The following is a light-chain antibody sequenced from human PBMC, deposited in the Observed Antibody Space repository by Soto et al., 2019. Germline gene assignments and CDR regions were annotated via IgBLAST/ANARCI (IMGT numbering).Light chain of an antibody. J-gene: IGKJ1*01. CDR3: QQCYSAFPT. CDR1: QSVLYSSNNKNY. Sequence: DIVMTQSPDSLAVSLGERATINCKSSQSVLYSSNNKNYLAWYQQKPGQPPKLLIYWASTRESGVPDRFSGSGSVTDFTLTITSLQAEDVAVYYCQQCYSAFPTFGQGTKVEIK. V-gene: IGKV4-1*01. CDR2: WAS.